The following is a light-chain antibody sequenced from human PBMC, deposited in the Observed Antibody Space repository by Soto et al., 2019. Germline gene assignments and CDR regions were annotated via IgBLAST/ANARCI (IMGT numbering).Light chain of an antibody. CDR1: QGINSY. J-gene: IGKJ3*01. CDR2: ATS. Sequence: DIQLTQSPSFLSASVGDRVTITCRASQGINSYLAWYQQTPGKAPKLLIYATSTLQTGVPSRFSGSGSGTEFTLTLSCLQPEDFATYYCPQFNSYPLLFTFGPGTRVEIK. CDR3: PQFNSYPLLFT. V-gene: IGKV1-9*01.